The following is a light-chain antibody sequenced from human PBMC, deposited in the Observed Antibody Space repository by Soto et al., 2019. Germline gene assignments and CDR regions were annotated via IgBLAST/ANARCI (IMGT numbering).Light chain of an antibody. CDR3: QQYGSSPRGYT. Sequence: EIVLTQSPGTLSLSPGERATLSCRASQSVSSSYLAWYQQKPGQAPRLLIYGASSRATGIPDRFSGSGSGTDFTLTISRLEPEAFAVYYCQQYGSSPRGYTFGQGTKLEIK. CDR2: GAS. CDR1: QSVSSSY. V-gene: IGKV3-20*01. J-gene: IGKJ2*01.